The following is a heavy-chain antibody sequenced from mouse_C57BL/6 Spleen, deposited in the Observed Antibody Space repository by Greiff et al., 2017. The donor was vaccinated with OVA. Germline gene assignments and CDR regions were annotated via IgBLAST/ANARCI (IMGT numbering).Heavy chain of an antibody. D-gene: IGHD1-1*01. CDR3: ARHLITTVVGDD. Sequence: VQLQQPGAELVKPGASVKLSCKASGYTFTSYWMQWVKQRPGQGLEWIGEIDPSDSYTNYNQKFKGKATLTVDTSSSTAYMQLSSLTSEDSAVYYCARHLITTVVGDDWGQGTTLTVSS. CDR1: GYTFTSYW. V-gene: IGHV1-50*01. CDR2: IDPSDSYT. J-gene: IGHJ2*01.